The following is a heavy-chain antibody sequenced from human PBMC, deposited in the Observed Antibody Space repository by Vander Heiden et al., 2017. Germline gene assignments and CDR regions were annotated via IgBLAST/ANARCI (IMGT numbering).Heavy chain of an antibody. Sequence: EVQLVESGGGLVQPGGSLRLSCLGSSFTVSAYTVHWVRQAPGKGLEYISSINTNGDRTYTADSVKGRFTISRDNSKNTLYLLMSSLRAEDTAIYYCAGSSYQDAFDVWGQGTVVTVSS. CDR1: SFTVSAYT. D-gene: IGHD3-3*01. CDR3: AGSSYQDAFDV. CDR2: INTNGDRT. V-gene: IGHV3-64D*06. J-gene: IGHJ3*01.